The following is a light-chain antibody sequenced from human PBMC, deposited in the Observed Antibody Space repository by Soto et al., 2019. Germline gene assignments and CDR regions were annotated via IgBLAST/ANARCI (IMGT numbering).Light chain of an antibody. J-gene: IGKJ1*01. V-gene: IGKV3-15*01. Sequence: EIVMTQSPASLSLSHVQRATLSCMASQSVSSKLAWYQQRPGQAPRLLIYSASTRATGIPARFSGSGSGTEFTLTISSLQSEDFAVYYCHQYNHWLTWTFGQGTKVDIK. CDR3: HQYNHWLTWT. CDR1: QSVSSK. CDR2: SAS.